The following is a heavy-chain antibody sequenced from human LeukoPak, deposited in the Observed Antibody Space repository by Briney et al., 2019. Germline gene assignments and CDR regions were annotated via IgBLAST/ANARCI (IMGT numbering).Heavy chain of an antibody. D-gene: IGHD2-15*01. V-gene: IGHV1-69*04. J-gene: IGHJ4*02. CDR3: ARETLVVTNGYFDY. CDR1: GGTFSSYA. Sequence: GASVKVSCKASGGTFSSYAISWVRQAPGQGLEWMGRIIPILGIANYAQKFQGRVTITADKSTSTAYMELSSLRSEDTAVYYCARETLVVTNGYFDYWGQGTLVTVSS. CDR2: IIPILGIA.